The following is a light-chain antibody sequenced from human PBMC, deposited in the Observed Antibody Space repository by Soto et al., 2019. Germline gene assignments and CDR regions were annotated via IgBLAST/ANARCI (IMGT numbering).Light chain of an antibody. Sequence: DTQMTQSPSSLSASVGDRVTITCRASQDIRSYLAWHQQKPDKAPKSLIYAASSLHSGVPSRFSGSGSGTDFTLTISSRQPEDFATYYCQQYYTYPVTFGQGTRLEIK. V-gene: IGKV1D-16*01. CDR1: QDIRSY. J-gene: IGKJ5*01. CDR2: AAS. CDR3: QQYYTYPVT.